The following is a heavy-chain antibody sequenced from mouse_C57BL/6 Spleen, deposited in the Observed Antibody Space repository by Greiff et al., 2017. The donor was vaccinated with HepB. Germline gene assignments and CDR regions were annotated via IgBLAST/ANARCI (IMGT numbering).Heavy chain of an antibody. CDR3: ARDGGNYEYFDV. Sequence: EVKLVESEGGLVQPGSSMKLSCTASGFTFSDYYMAWVRQVPEKGLEWVANINYDGSSTYYLDSLKSRCIISGDNAKNILYLQMSSLKSEDTATYYCARDGGNYEYFDVWGTGTTVTVSS. V-gene: IGHV5-16*01. CDR2: INYDGSST. J-gene: IGHJ1*03. D-gene: IGHD1-1*02. CDR1: GFTFSDYY.